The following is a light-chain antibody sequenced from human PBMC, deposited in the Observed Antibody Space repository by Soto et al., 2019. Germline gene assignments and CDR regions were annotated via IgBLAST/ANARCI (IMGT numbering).Light chain of an antibody. CDR1: QSVSSY. V-gene: IGKV1-39*01. CDR2: AAS. Sequence: DIQMTQSPSSLSASVGDRVIITCRASQSVSSYLNWYQQKPGKAPKLLIYAASTLQSGVPSRFSGSGSGTDFTLTISSLQFEDFATYYCQQSYSSPVTFGPGTKVDIK. J-gene: IGKJ3*01. CDR3: QQSYSSPVT.